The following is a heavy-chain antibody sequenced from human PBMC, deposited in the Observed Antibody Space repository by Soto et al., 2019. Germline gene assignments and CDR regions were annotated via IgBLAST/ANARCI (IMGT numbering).Heavy chain of an antibody. J-gene: IGHJ3*02. CDR2: FDPEDGET. D-gene: IGHD4-17*01. Sequence: ASVKVSCKVSGYTLTELSMHLVRQAPGKGLEWMGGFDPEDGETIYAQKFQGRVTMTEDTSTDTAYMELSSLRSEDTAVYYCATYYGGNPLDDAFDIWGQGTMVTVSS. V-gene: IGHV1-24*01. CDR1: GYTLTELS. CDR3: ATYYGGNPLDDAFDI.